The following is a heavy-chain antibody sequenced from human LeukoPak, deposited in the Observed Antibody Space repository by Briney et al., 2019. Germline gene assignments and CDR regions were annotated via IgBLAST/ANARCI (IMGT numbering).Heavy chain of an antibody. J-gene: IGHJ4*02. CDR3: ARVGVGTVAGNYFDD. CDR2: IYGGGAM. CDR1: GFSVSSSY. Sequence: VGSLRLSCTASGFSVSSSYMTWVRQGPGEGVEWGSLIYGGGAMFYSDSVKGRFTISRHNSENTLLLQMNNLKDEDTAVYYCARVGVGTVAGNYFDDWGQGTLVTVSS. D-gene: IGHD6-19*01. V-gene: IGHV3-53*04.